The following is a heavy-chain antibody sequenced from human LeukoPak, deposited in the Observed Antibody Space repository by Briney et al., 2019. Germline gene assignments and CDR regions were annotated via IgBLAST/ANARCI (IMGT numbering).Heavy chain of an antibody. CDR1: TDSITTYY. Sequence: SETLSLTWTVSTDSITTYYWTWVRQPPVKGLEYIGYVYYTGSTNYNPSLKSRVTISLDTSKNQFSLKLTSVTAADTAVYYCARDPPGSGSYLDYWGQGTLVTVSS. CDR3: ARDPPGSGSYLDY. V-gene: IGHV4-59*01. D-gene: IGHD3-10*01. CDR2: VYYTGST. J-gene: IGHJ4*02.